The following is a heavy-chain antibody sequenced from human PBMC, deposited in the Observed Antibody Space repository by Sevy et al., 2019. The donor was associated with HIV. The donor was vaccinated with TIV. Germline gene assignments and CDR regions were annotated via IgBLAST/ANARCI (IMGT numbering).Heavy chain of an antibody. CDR3: ARDGYYYDSSGYYQLDY. Sequence: GGSLRLSCAASGFTFSSYAMHWVRQAPGKGLEWVAVISYDGSNKYYADSVKGRFTISRDNSKNTLYLQMNSLRAGDTAGYYCARDGYYYDSSGYYQLDYWGQGTLVTVSS. J-gene: IGHJ4*02. CDR1: GFTFSSYA. D-gene: IGHD3-22*01. V-gene: IGHV3-30*04. CDR2: ISYDGSNK.